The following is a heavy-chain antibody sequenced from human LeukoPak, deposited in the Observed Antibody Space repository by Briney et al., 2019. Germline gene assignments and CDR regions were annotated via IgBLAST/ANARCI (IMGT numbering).Heavy chain of an antibody. Sequence: ASVKVSCKASERTFNDYAINWVRQAPGEGLEWMGGIIPIFRTANYAQKFQGRVTITKDDVTSTAYMELSSLRSEDTAVYYCARAYCSMTSCPFHYSDYWGQGTLVTVSS. CDR1: ERTFNDYA. CDR2: IIPIFRTA. V-gene: IGHV1-69*05. CDR3: ARAYCSMTSCPFHYSDY. J-gene: IGHJ4*02. D-gene: IGHD2-2*01.